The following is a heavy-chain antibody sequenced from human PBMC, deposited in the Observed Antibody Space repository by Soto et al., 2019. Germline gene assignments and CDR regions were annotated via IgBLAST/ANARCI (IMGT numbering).Heavy chain of an antibody. CDR2: IYYSGST. D-gene: IGHD3-22*01. CDR3: ARDSLDYYDSSGWFDP. CDR1: GGSISSYY. V-gene: IGHV4-59*01. Sequence: SETLSLTCTVSGGSISSYYWSWIRQPPGKGLEWIGYIYYSGSTNYNPSLKSRVTISVDTSKNQFSLKLSSVTAADTAVYYCARDSLDYYDSSGWFDPWGQGTLVTVSS. J-gene: IGHJ5*02.